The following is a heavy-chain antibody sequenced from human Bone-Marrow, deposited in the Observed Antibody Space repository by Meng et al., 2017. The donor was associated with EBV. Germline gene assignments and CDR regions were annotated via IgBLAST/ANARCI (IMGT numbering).Heavy chain of an antibody. V-gene: IGHV4-34*01. D-gene: IGHD6-25*01. Sequence: GQLQQWGDGLFKPSETLSLTCAVYGGSFSGYYLTWIRQPPGKGLEWIGEINHSGSTNYNPSLKSRVTISVDTSKNQFSLKLSSVTAADTAVYYCATQRRDTDWFDPWGQGTLVTVSS. CDR2: INHSGST. J-gene: IGHJ5*02. CDR3: ATQRRDTDWFDP. CDR1: GGSFSGYY.